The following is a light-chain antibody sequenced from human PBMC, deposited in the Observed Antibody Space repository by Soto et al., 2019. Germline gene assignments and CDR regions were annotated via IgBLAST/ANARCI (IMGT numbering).Light chain of an antibody. Sequence: QSALTQPPSASGSPGQSVTISCTGTSSDVGGYNYVSWYQQHPGKAPKLMIYEVSKRPSGVPDRFSGSKSGNTASLTVSGRQAEDEADYYCNSYAGKGVFGGGTKLTVL. J-gene: IGLJ2*01. V-gene: IGLV2-8*01. CDR3: NSYAGKGV. CDR2: EVS. CDR1: SSDVGGYNY.